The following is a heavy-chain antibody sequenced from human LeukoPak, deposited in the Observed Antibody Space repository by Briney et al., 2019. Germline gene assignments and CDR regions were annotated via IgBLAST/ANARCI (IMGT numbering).Heavy chain of an antibody. J-gene: IGHJ4*02. CDR3: VRRGDASSGWGDHDF. D-gene: IGHD6-19*01. CDR2: IGGSGDKT. Sequence: GGSLTLSCAASGSTFNRNAISWVRQAPGKGLDWVSTIGGSGDKTFYADSVKGRFTISRDNSKNMVHLQMNSLTGEDTALYYCVRRGDASSGWGDHDFWGQGALVTVSS. CDR1: GSTFNRNA. V-gene: IGHV3-23*01.